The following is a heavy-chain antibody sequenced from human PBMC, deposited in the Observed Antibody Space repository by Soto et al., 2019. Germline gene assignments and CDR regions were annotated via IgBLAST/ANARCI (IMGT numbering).Heavy chain of an antibody. J-gene: IGHJ4*02. CDR1: GVTFSGHW. CDR3: ARGNALEY. Sequence: GGSLRLSCAASGVTFSGHWLSWVRQAPGKGLEWVANIKQDGSEKNYVDSVKGRFTISRDNAKNSLYLQMNGLRVEDTAVYYCARGNALEYWGQGTLVTVSS. CDR2: IKQDGSEK. D-gene: IGHD2-8*01. V-gene: IGHV3-7*01.